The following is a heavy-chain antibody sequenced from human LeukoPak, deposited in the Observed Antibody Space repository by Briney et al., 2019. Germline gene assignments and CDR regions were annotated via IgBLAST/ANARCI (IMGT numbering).Heavy chain of an antibody. CDR1: GYTFTSYG. V-gene: IGHV1-18*01. CDR2: ISAYNGNT. CDR3: ARVPVSGYSSSWYGFGFNWFDP. Sequence: ASVKVSCKASGYTFTSYGISWVRQAPGQGLEWMGWISAYNGNTNYAQKLQGRVTMTTDTSTSTAYMELRSLRSDDTAVYYCARVPVSGYSSSWYGFGFNWFDPWGQGTLVTVSS. J-gene: IGHJ5*02. D-gene: IGHD6-13*01.